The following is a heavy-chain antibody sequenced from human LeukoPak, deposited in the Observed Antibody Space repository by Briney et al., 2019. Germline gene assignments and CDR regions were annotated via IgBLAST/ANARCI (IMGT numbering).Heavy chain of an antibody. CDR1: GFTFTTYW. CDR3: ARAWPRVDPFDM. V-gene: IGHV3-7*01. Sequence: GGSLRLSCAASGFTFTTYWMTWVRQAPGKGLEWVANINQDGSEKHYVDFLKGRFTISRDNANNSLYLEMNNLSAEDTAVYYCARAWPRVDPFDMWGQGTMVTVSS. CDR2: INQDGSEK. J-gene: IGHJ3*02.